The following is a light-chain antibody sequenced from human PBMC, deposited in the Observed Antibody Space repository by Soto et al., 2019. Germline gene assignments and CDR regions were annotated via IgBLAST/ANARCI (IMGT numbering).Light chain of an antibody. CDR3: QQYGSSGT. Sequence: EMVLTQSPGTLSLSLGERATLSCRASQSLRTNSLAWYQQKPGQAPRLLIYGASTRATGIPARFSGSGSGTEFTLTISRLEPEDFAVYYCQQYGSSGTFGQGTRLEIK. CDR1: QSLRTNS. J-gene: IGKJ5*01. V-gene: IGKV3-20*01. CDR2: GAS.